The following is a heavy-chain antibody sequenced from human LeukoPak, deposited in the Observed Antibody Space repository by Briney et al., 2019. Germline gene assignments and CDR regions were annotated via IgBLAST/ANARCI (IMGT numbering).Heavy chain of an antibody. CDR1: GYTFTSYG. D-gene: IGHD3-10*01. CDR2: ISAYNGNT. CDR3: ARTYYYGSGSYSYYYYGMDV. J-gene: IGHJ6*02. V-gene: IGHV1-18*01. Sequence: ASVKVSCKASGYTFTSYGISWVRQAPGQGLEWMGWISAYNGNTNYAQKLQGRVTVTTDTSTSTAYMELRSLRSDDTAVYYCARTYYYGSGSYSYYYYGMDVWGQGTTVTVSS.